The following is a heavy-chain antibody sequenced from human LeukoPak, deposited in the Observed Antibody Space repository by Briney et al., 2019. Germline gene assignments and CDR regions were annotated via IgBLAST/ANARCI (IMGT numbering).Heavy chain of an antibody. J-gene: IGHJ4*02. CDR2: LSPHANYE. D-gene: IGHD2-2*03. V-gene: IGHV3-33*01. CDR1: GFTFSDYG. Sequence: PGGSLRLSCAASGFTFSDYGIHWVRQAPGKGLEWVAVLSPHANYEYYADSVQGRFTISRDDSKNTVYLQMNSLRDEDTAVYYCARDWIDRSLDYWGQGTLVTVSS. CDR3: ARDWIDRSLDY.